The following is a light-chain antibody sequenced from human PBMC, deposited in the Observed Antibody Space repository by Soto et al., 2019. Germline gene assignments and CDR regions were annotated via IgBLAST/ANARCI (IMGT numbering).Light chain of an antibody. CDR1: QGVSGSR. J-gene: IGKJ1*01. Sequence: VLTQSPGTRSLSTGERATLSCRASQGVSGSRLAWYHQKPGQAPRLIIYGAFNRVTGIPVRFSGSVSGTDGTITISRLEKEDGTVYYCQQYGNSTSTFGQGTKVDIK. CDR3: QQYGNSTST. CDR2: GAF. V-gene: IGKV3-20*01.